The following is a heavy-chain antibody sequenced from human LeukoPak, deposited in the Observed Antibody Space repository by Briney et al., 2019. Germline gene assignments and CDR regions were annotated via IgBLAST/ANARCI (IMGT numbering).Heavy chain of an antibody. CDR3: AKDTDVLTGYPLYS. V-gene: IGHV4-59*12. CDR1: GGSISSYY. D-gene: IGHD3-9*01. CDR2: IYYSGST. J-gene: IGHJ4*02. Sequence: SETLSLTCTVSGGSISSYYWSWIRQPPGKGLEWIGYIYYSGSTNYNPSLKSRVTISVDTSKNQFSLKLSSVTAADTAVYYCAKDTDVLTGYPLYSWGQGTLVTVSS.